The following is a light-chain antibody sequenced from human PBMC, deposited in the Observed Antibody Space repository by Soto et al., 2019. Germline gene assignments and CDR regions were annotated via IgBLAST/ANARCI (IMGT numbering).Light chain of an antibody. CDR2: GKS. V-gene: IGLV1-40*01. Sequence: QSVLTQPPSVSGAPGQRVSISCTGSSSNIGAGYDVHWYQQLPGTAPKLLIYGKSSRPSGVPDRFSGSKSGTSASLAITGLQAEDEADYYCQSFDSSLSGYVCGTGTKVTVL. CDR3: QSFDSSLSGYV. J-gene: IGLJ1*01. CDR1: SSNIGAGYD.